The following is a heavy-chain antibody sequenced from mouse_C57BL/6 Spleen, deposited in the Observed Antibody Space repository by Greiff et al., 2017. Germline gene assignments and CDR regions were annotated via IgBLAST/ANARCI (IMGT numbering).Heavy chain of an antibody. D-gene: IGHD1-1*01. V-gene: IGHV1-64*01. CDR2: IHPNSGST. Sequence: QVQLKQPGAELVKPGASVKLSCKASGYTFTSYWMHWVTQRPGQGLEWIGMIHPNSGSTNYNEKFKSKATLTVDKSSSTAYMQLSSLTSEDAAVYYCARFGDNGSSSWFAYWGQGTLVTVSA. J-gene: IGHJ3*01. CDR1: GYTFTSYW. CDR3: ARFGDNGSSSWFAY.